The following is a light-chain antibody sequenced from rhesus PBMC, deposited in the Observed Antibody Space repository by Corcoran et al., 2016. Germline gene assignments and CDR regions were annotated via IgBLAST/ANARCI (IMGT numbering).Light chain of an antibody. CDR3: CSYSSGSTYI. J-gene: IGLJ1*01. CDR2: DVS. V-gene: IGLV2S9*01. Sequence: QSALTQPPSVSKSLGQSVTISCTGTRSDIGGYNDVSWYQQHPGTAPRLLIYDVSKRPSGVSDRFSGSKSGNAASLTISGLQAEDETDYYCCSYSSGSTYIFGAGTRLTVL. CDR1: RSDIGGYND.